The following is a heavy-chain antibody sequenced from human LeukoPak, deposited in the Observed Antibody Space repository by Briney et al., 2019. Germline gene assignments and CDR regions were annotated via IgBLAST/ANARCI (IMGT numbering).Heavy chain of an antibody. CDR1: GGSISSSSYY. J-gene: IGHJ6*03. D-gene: IGHD6-13*01. V-gene: IGHV4-61*02. CDR2: IYTSGST. Sequence: SETLSLTCTVSGGSISSSSYYWSWIRQPAGKGLEWIGRIYTSGSTNYNPSLKSRVTISVDTSKNQFSLKLSSVTAADTAVYYCARELRCSSSCPDCMDVWGKGTTVTVSS. CDR3: ARELRCSSSCPDCMDV.